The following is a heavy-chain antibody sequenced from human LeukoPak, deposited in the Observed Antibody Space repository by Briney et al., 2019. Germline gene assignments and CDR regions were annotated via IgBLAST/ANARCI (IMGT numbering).Heavy chain of an antibody. CDR3: ARDSTVVGFGDYYYYYGFDV. CDR1: GGTFSNYA. CDR2: IIPIIGMA. D-gene: IGHD3-10*01. V-gene: IGHV1-69*04. J-gene: IGHJ6*02. Sequence: ASVKVSCKASGGTFSNYAFSWVRRAPGQGLEWMGRIIPIIGMANYAQKFQGRVTITADTSTNTAYMELRSLRSEDTAVYYCARDSTVVGFGDYYYYYGFDVWGQGTTVTVSS.